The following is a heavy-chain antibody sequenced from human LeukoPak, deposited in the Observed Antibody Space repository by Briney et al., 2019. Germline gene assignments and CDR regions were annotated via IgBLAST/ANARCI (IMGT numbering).Heavy chain of an antibody. CDR1: GFTFSSYA. Sequence: AGGSLRLSCAASGFTFSSYAIHWVRQAPGKGLEWVSGISVSGGSTYYADSVKGRFTISRDNSKNTLYLQMNSLRVGDTAVYYCAKVSSSSGYFIHWGQGTLVTVSS. D-gene: IGHD3-22*01. CDR3: AKVSSSSGYFIH. J-gene: IGHJ4*02. CDR2: ISVSGGST. V-gene: IGHV3-23*01.